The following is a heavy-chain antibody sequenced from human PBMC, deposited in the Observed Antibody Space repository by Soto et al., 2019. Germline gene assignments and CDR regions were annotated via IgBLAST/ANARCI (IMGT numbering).Heavy chain of an antibody. V-gene: IGHV4-34*01. CDR2: INRSGST. CDR3: ARKALYSGSPSYFDY. CDR1: GGSFSGYY. D-gene: IGHD1-26*01. Sequence: PSETRSLTCAVYGGSFSGYYWSWIRQPPGKGLEWIGEINRSGSTNYNPSLKSRVTISVDTSKNQFSLKLTSVTAADTAVYYCARKALYSGSPSYFDYWGQGILVTVSS. J-gene: IGHJ4*02.